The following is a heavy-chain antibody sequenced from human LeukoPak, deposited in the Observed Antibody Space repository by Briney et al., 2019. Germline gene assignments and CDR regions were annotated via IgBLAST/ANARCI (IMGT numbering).Heavy chain of an antibody. CDR3: ASGYSYGQFDY. CDR2: IYHSGST. J-gene: IGHJ4*02. V-gene: IGHV4-38-2*02. CDR1: GYSISSGYF. Sequence: SETLSLTCTVSGYSISSGYFWGWIRQPPGKGLEWIGSIYHSGSTYYNPSLKSRVTISVDTSKNHFSLKLSSVTAADTAVYYCASGYSYGQFDYWGQGTLVTVSS. D-gene: IGHD5-18*01.